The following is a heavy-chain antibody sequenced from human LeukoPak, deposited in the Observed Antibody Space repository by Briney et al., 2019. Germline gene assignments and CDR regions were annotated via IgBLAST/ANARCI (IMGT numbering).Heavy chain of an antibody. D-gene: IGHD3-10*01. J-gene: IGHJ5*02. CDR3: ARDQNVLLWFGELRYWFDP. CDR1: GYTFTGYY. Sequence: ASVKVSCTASGYTFTGYYMHWVRQAPGQGLEWMGRINPNSGGTNYAQKFQGRVTMTRDTSISTAYMELSRLRSDDTAVYYCARDQNVLLWFGELRYWFDPWGQGTLVTVSS. V-gene: IGHV1-2*06. CDR2: INPNSGGT.